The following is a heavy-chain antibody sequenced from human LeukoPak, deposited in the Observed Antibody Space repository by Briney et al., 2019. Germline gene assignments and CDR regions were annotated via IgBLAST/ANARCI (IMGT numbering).Heavy chain of an antibody. CDR1: GGSISSSSYY. V-gene: IGHV4-39*07. Sequence: SETLSLTCTVSGGSISSSSYYWGWIRQPPGKGLEWIGNIYYSGSTYYNPSLKSRVTISVDTSKNQFSLKLSSVTAADTAVYYWARVNYGERDYWGQGTLVTVSS. CDR3: ARVNYGERDY. D-gene: IGHD4-17*01. J-gene: IGHJ4*02. CDR2: IYYSGST.